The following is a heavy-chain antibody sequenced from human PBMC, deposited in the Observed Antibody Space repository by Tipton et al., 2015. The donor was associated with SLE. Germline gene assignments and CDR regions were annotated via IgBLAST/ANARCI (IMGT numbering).Heavy chain of an antibody. CDR3: ARGGLGIIDY. V-gene: IGHV4-38-2*02. J-gene: IGHJ4*02. D-gene: IGHD7-27*01. Sequence: TLSLTCTVSGYSISSGYYWGWIRQPPGKGLEWIGSIYHSGSTYYNPSLKSRVTISVDTSKNQFSLKLSSVTAADTAVYYCARGGLGIIDYWGQGTLVTVSS. CDR2: IYHSGST. CDR1: GYSISSGYY.